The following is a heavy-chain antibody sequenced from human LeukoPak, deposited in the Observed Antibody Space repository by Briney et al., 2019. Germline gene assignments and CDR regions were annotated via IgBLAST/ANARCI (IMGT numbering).Heavy chain of an antibody. D-gene: IGHD2-8*01. CDR2: IYYSGST. CDR1: GGSVSSGTYY. V-gene: IGHV4-61*01. CDR3: TRSTNLEAFDI. Sequence: PSETLSLTCTVSGGSVSSGTYYWSWIRQPPGKGLERIGYIYYSGSTNYNPSLKSRVTISLDTSKNQCSLKLNSVTTADTAVYYCTRSTNLEAFDIWGQGTMVTVSS. J-gene: IGHJ3*02.